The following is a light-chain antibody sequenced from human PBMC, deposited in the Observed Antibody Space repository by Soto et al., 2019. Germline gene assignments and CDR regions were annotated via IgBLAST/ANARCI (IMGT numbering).Light chain of an antibody. Sequence: EIVMTQSPATLSVSPGERASLSWRASQSVSSNLAWYQQKPGQAPRLLIYGASNRATGVPDRFSGSGSGTVFTLTISSLHSEYFAAYYCQQYNNWPPITFGQGTRLDIK. J-gene: IGKJ5*01. V-gene: IGKV3-15*01. CDR3: QQYNNWPPIT. CDR1: QSVSSN. CDR2: GAS.